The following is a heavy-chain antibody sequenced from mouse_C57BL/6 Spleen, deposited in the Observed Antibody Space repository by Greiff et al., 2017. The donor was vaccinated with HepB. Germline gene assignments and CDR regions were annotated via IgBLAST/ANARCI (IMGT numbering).Heavy chain of an antibody. CDR1: GFTFSDYY. V-gene: IGHV5-16*01. J-gene: IGHJ3*01. Sequence: EVKLQESGGGLVQPGSSMKLSCTASGFTFSDYYMEWVRQVPGKGLEWVANINHDGSSTYYLDSLKSRSIISRDNAKNILYMQMSSLRSEAAATYYCARGSNWFAYWGQGTLVTVSA. CDR2: INHDGSST. CDR3: ARGSNWFAY. D-gene: IGHD1-1*01.